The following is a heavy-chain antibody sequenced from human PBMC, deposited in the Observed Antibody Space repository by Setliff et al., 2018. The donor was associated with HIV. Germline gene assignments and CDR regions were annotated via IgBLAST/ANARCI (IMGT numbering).Heavy chain of an antibody. CDR3: ARDHGYSYGTIDY. J-gene: IGHJ4*02. CDR2: ISSGSSTI. D-gene: IGHD5-18*01. CDR1: GFTFSIYS. Sequence: GSLRLSCAASGFTFSIYSMNWVRQAPGKGLEWVSYISSGSSTIYYADSVKGRSTISRDNATNSLYLQMNSLRAEDTAVYYCARDHGYSYGTIDYWGQGTLVTVSS. V-gene: IGHV3-48*01.